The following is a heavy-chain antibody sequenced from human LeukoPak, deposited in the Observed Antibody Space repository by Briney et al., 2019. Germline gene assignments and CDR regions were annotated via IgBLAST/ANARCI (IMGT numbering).Heavy chain of an antibody. CDR2: ISYDGSNK. CDR1: GFTFSSYA. D-gene: IGHD6-6*01. Sequence: GGSLRLSCAASGFTFSSYAMHWVRQAPGKGLEWVAVISYDGSNKYYADSVKGRFTISRDNSKNTLYLQMNSLRAEDTAVYYCAKDFPEGSSDDYWGQGTLVTVSS. V-gene: IGHV3-30*04. J-gene: IGHJ4*02. CDR3: AKDFPEGSSDDY.